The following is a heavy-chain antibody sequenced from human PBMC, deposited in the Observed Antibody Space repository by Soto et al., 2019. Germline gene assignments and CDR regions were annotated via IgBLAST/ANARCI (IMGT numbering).Heavy chain of an antibody. V-gene: IGHV4-31*03. CDR1: GDSVKSAY. CDR3: ARTDAYNSSFFDS. Sequence: QVQLQEMGPGLVKPSQTPTITCTVSGDSVKSAYWSWIRQLPGKGLEWMGNIHHTGRTFYNPSLKIRLAISIDTSKPHFSLRMRSITAADSAVYYCARTDAYNSSFFDSWGQGAVVTVSS. J-gene: IGHJ4*02. D-gene: IGHD6-6*01. CDR2: IHHTGRT.